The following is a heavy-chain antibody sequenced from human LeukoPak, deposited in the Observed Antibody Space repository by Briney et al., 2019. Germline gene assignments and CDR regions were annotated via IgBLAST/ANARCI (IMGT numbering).Heavy chain of an antibody. D-gene: IGHD2-15*01. J-gene: IGHJ4*02. V-gene: IGHV1-8*01. Sequence: AASVKVSCKASGYTFTSYDVNWVRQATGQGLEWMGWVNPNSGHTGYAQKFQGRVTVTTNTSISTAYMELSSLRSEDTAVYYCARGAPGSYCSGGSCPYFDYWGQGTLVSVSS. CDR2: VNPNSGHT. CDR1: GYTFTSYD. CDR3: ARGAPGSYCSGGSCPYFDY.